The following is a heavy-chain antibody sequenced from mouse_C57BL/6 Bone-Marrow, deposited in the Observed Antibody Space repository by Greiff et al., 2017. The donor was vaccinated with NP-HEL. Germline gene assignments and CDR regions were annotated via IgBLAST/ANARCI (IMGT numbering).Heavy chain of an antibody. CDR2: IYPGSGST. CDR1: GYTFTSYW. V-gene: IGHV1-55*01. D-gene: IGHD3-2*02. J-gene: IGHJ2*01. CDR3: ARRSKFPTAQATEGYFDY. Sequence: QVQLKQPGAELVKPGASVKMSCKASGYTFTSYWITWVKQRPGQGLEWIGDIYPGSGSTNYNEKFKSKATLTVDTSSSTAYMQLSSLTSEDSAVYYCARRSKFPTAQATEGYFDYWGKGTTLTVSS.